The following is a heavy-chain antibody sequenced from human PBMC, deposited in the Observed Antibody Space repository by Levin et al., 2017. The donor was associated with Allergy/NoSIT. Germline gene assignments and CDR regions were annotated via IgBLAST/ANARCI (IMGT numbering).Heavy chain of an antibody. Sequence: ASVKVSCRTSGYTFSTYGITWVRQAPGQGLEWVGWISPYNDNANYAQRLQGRVTMTTDTSTSTAYMELRSLRSDDTAVYYCARDRGRYCSSTTCSNFDYWGQGTLVTVSS. CDR3: ARDRGRYCSSTTCSNFDY. CDR1: GYTFSTYG. CDR2: ISPYNDNA. D-gene: IGHD2-2*01. J-gene: IGHJ4*02. V-gene: IGHV1-18*01.